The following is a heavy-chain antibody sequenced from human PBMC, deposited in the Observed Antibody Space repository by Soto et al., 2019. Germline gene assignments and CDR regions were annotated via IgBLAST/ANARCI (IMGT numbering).Heavy chain of an antibody. CDR1: GGSISSSSYY. CDR3: ARGSGYDYYYYYGMDV. J-gene: IGHJ6*02. D-gene: IGHD5-12*01. CDR2: IYYSGST. Sequence: SETLSLTCTVSGGSISSSSYYWGWIRQPPGKGLEWIGSIYYSGSTYYNPSLKSRVTISVDTSKNQFSLKLSSVTAADTAVYYCARGSGYDYYYYYGMDVWGQGTTVTVSS. V-gene: IGHV4-39*07.